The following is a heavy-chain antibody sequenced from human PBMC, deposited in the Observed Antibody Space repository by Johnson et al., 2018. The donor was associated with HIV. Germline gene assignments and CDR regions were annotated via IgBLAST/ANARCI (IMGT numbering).Heavy chain of an antibody. CDR3: ANSAAGIGAFDI. V-gene: IGHV3-66*02. D-gene: IGHD6-13*01. J-gene: IGHJ3*02. Sequence: VQVLESGGGLVQPGGPLRLSCAASGFTVSSNYMSWVRQAPGKGLEWVSVIYSGGSTYYADSVKGRFTISRDNSKNTLYLQMNSLRAEDTAVYYCANSAAGIGAFDIWGQGTMVTVSS. CDR1: GFTVSSNY. CDR2: IYSGGST.